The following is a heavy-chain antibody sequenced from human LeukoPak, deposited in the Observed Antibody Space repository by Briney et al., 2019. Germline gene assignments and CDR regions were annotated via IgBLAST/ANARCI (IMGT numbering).Heavy chain of an antibody. CDR1: GGSISSYY. CDR3: AVNIVVVPAADYYYMDV. CDR2: IYYSGST. D-gene: IGHD2-2*01. Sequence: SETLSLTCTVSGGSISSYYWSWIRQPPGKGLEWIGYIYYSGSTNYNPSLKSRVTISVDTSKNQFSLKLSSVTAADTAVYYCAVNIVVVPAADYYYMDVWGKGTTVTVSS. V-gene: IGHV4-59*12. J-gene: IGHJ6*03.